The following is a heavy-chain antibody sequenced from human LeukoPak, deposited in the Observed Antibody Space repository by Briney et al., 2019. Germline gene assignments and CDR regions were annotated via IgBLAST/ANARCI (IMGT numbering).Heavy chain of an antibody. CDR2: IKGDGSQK. J-gene: IGHJ5*02. CDR1: GFTFSSYW. Sequence: PGGSLRLSCAASGFTFSSYWMNWVRQAPGKGLEWVANIKGDGSQKYYVDSVKGRFTISRDNSKNTLYLQMNSLRAEDTAVYYCAKDRISSGWSNWFDPWGQGTLVTVSS. V-gene: IGHV3-7*05. CDR3: AKDRISSGWSNWFDP. D-gene: IGHD6-19*01.